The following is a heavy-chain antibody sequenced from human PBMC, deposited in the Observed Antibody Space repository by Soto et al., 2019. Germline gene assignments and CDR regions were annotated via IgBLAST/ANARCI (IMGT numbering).Heavy chain of an antibody. D-gene: IGHD3-10*01. J-gene: IGHJ5*02. V-gene: IGHV3-30*18. Sequence: QVQLVESGGGEAQPGRSLRLSCAASGFNFSTHGMHWVRQAPGKGLEWVAVMSYDGVRKYYADSVMGRFTISRDISKNTLYLQMNSLRPEDTAVYYCVKDMEHSLVRGWFDPWGQRTLVIVSS. CDR3: VKDMEHSLVRGWFDP. CDR2: MSYDGVRK. CDR1: GFNFSTHG.